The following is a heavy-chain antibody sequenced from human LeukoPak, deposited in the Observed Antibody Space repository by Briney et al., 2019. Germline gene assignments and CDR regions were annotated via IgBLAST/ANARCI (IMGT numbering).Heavy chain of an antibody. CDR2: LYDSVRT. V-gene: IGHV4-59*01. D-gene: IGHD4-17*01. Sequence: PSQTLSLTCSVSGASISTSYWICIPQSPRKGLEWIGYLYDSVRTNYNASFKSRATISVDMSKNQFFLNLTSLAAADTAVYYCARPKYADYDWPDWYFDLWGRGSLVTVSS. CDR3: ARPKYADYDWPDWYFDL. CDR1: GASISTSY. J-gene: IGHJ2*01.